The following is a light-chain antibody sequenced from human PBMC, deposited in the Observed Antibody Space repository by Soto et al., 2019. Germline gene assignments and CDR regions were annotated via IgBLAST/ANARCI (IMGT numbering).Light chain of an antibody. CDR2: ENN. V-gene: IGLV1-51*02. J-gene: IGLJ1*01. CDR3: GTWDNIVYAYV. Sequence: QSVLTQPPSVSAAPGQKVTISCSGSSSNIGDNYVSWYQQLPGTAPKLLIYENNKRPSGIPDRFSGSKSGTSATLGITGLQTGDEAEYYCGTWDNIVYAYVFGPGTKLTVL. CDR1: SSNIGDNY.